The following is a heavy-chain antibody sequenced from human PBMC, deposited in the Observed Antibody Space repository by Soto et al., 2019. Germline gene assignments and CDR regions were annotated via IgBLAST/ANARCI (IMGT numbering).Heavy chain of an antibody. CDR3: ATAQSPEAFNV. CDR1: GHTLTDLS. Sequence: ASVKVSCKVSGHTLTDLSMHWVRQAPGKGLEWMGGFHPEDGETIYAQKFQGRVTMTEDTSTDTAYMELSSLRSEDTAVYYCATAQSPEAFNVWGQGTMVTVSS. J-gene: IGHJ3*01. CDR2: FHPEDGET. V-gene: IGHV1-24*01.